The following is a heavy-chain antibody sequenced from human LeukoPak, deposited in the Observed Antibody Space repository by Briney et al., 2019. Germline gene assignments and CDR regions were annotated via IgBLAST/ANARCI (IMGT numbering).Heavy chain of an antibody. J-gene: IGHJ4*02. D-gene: IGHD3-22*01. V-gene: IGHV3-23*01. Sequence: PGGTLRLSCAASGFSFSSYGMSWVRQAPGKGLEWVSGISGSGASTYYADSVKGRFTISRDNSKNTLHLQMNSLRAEDTAVYYCAKDRSRYDISAYDFDYWGQGTLVTVSS. CDR3: AKDRSRYDISAYDFDY. CDR2: ISGSGAST. CDR1: GFSFSSYG.